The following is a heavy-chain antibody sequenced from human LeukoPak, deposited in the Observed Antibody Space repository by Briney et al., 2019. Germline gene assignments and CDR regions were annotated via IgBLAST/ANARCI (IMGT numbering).Heavy chain of an antibody. CDR3: TRRSGCSGGSCADY. D-gene: IGHD2-15*01. CDR2: IRSKANSYAT. CDR1: GFTFSGSV. Sequence: GGSLRLSCAASGFTFSGSVMHWVRQASGKGLEWVGRIRSKANSYATAYAASVKGRFTISRDDSKNTAYLQMNSLKTEDTAVYYCTRRSGCSGGSCADYWGQGTLVTVSS. V-gene: IGHV3-73*01. J-gene: IGHJ4*02.